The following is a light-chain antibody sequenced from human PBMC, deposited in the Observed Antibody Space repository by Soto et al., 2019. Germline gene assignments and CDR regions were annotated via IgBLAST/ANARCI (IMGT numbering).Light chain of an antibody. CDR3: QQYGTSPRT. Sequence: IVLTQSPGTLSLSPGERATLSCRASQSVRSSYLAWYQQKLGQAPRLLIYGVSNRATGIPDRFSGSGSGTDFTLTISRLESEEFAVYYCQQYGTSPRTFGQGTKVEIK. J-gene: IGKJ1*01. CDR2: GVS. V-gene: IGKV3-20*01. CDR1: QSVRSSY.